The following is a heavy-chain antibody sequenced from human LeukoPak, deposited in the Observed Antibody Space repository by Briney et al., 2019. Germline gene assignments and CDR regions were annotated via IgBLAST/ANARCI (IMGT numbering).Heavy chain of an antibody. CDR1: GFTFSSYG. D-gene: IGHD4-17*01. V-gene: IGHV3-64D*09. CDR2: INSEGGST. Sequence: GGALRLSCSGSGFTFSSYGMHWVRQAPGKGLEYVSAINSEGGSTYYGDSVKGRFTISRDNSRNSLYLRMSSLSTEDTAVYYCVKGRGVLTTVTAHYFDYWGRGTLATVCS. CDR3: VKGRGVLTTVTAHYFDY. J-gene: IGHJ4*02.